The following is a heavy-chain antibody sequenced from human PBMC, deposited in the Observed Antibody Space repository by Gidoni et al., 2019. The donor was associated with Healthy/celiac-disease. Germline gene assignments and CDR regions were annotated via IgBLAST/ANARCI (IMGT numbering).Heavy chain of an antibody. D-gene: IGHD2-2*01. CDR1: GGSFSGYY. CDR2: INHSGST. V-gene: IGHV4-34*01. Sequence: QVQLQQWGAGLLKPSETLSLPCAVYGGSFSGYYWSWIRQPPGKGLEWIGEINHSGSTNYNPSLKSRVTISVDTSKNQFSLKLSSVTAADTAVYYCARGRKWYQLLPFDYWGQGTLVTVSS. J-gene: IGHJ4*02. CDR3: ARGRKWYQLLPFDY.